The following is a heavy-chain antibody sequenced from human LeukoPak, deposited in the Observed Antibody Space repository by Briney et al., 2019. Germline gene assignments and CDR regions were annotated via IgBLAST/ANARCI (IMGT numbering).Heavy chain of an antibody. Sequence: GGSLRLSCAASGFTFSSYSMNWVRQAPGKGLEWVSSISSSNNYIYYADSVKGRFTISRDNAQHSLYLQMDSLRAEDTAVYYCARDFLVVNAFDIWGQGTMVTVSS. V-gene: IGHV3-21*01. CDR2: ISSSNNYI. CDR1: GFTFSSYS. CDR3: ARDFLVVNAFDI. J-gene: IGHJ3*02. D-gene: IGHD2-15*01.